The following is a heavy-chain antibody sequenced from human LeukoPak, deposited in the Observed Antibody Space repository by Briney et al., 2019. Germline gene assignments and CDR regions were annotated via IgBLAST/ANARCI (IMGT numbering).Heavy chain of an antibody. J-gene: IGHJ4*02. V-gene: IGHV3-23*01. Sequence: GGSLRLSCAASGFTFSSYGMSWVRQAPGKGLEWVSAISGSGGSTYYADSVKGRFTISRDNAKNSLYLQMDSLRPEDTAVYYCARENSGSYYQFDCWGQGTLVTVSS. D-gene: IGHD1-26*01. CDR1: GFTFSSYG. CDR3: ARENSGSYYQFDC. CDR2: ISGSGGST.